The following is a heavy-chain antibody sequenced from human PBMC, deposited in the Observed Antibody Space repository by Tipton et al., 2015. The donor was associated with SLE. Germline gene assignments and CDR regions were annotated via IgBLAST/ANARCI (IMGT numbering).Heavy chain of an antibody. D-gene: IGHD2-8*02. J-gene: IGHJ3*02. CDR3: GGWWHDAFDI. Sequence: LRLSCTVSGGSISSYYWSWIRQPPGKGLEWIGYIYYSGSTNYNPSLKSRITISLDTSKNQFSLKLSSVTAADTAVYYGGGWWHDAFDIWGQGTMVTVSS. CDR1: GGSISSYY. CDR2: IYYSGST. V-gene: IGHV4-59*01.